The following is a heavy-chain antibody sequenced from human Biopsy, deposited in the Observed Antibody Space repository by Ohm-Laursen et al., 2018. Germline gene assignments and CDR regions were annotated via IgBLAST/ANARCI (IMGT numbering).Heavy chain of an antibody. D-gene: IGHD3-3*01. Sequence: ASVKVSCKASGYTFTGYHVHWVRQAPGQGLEWMGGISPKSGGTNYAQKFQGNITMTKNTSMSTAYMEMSRLRSDDTAVYYCALESVAQMKNFDYWGQGTLVTVSS. CDR2: ISPKSGGT. CDR3: ALESVAQMKNFDY. J-gene: IGHJ4*02. CDR1: GYTFTGYH. V-gene: IGHV1-2*02.